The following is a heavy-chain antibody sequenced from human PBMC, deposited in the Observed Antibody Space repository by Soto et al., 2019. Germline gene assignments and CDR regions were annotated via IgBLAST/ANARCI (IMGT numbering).Heavy chain of an antibody. V-gene: IGHV3-30-3*01. CDR2: ISYDGSNK. J-gene: IGHJ3*02. D-gene: IGHD3-22*01. CDR1: GFTFSSYA. CDR3: AGEGPDSSGVNLSFDI. Sequence: GGSLRLSCAASGFTFSSYAMHWVRQAPGKGLEWVAVISYDGSNKYYADSVKGRFTISRDNSKNTLYLQMNSLRAEDTAVYYCAGEGPDSSGVNLSFDIWGQGTMVTV.